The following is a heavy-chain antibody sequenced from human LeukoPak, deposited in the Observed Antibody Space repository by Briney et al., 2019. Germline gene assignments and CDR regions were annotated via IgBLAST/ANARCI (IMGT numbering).Heavy chain of an antibody. J-gene: IGHJ4*02. CDR2: ITGDGLGT. V-gene: IGHV3-74*01. CDR1: GFTFSNYG. CDR3: ARGTEAAGSFDY. Sequence: PGGPLRLSCAASGFTFSNYGMHWVRQAPGEGLAWVSRITGDGLGTTYANSVKGRFTISRDNAKNTLYLQVKSLRAEDTAVYYCARGTEAAGSFDYWGQGTQVIVSS. D-gene: IGHD6-13*01.